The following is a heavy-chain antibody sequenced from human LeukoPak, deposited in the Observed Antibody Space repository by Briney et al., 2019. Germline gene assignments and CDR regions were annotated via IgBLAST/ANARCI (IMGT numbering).Heavy chain of an antibody. Sequence: LGGSLRLSCAASGFTFRSYWMSWVRQAPGKGLEWVANIKQDGSEKYYVDSVKGRFTISRDNAKNSLDLQMNCLRAEDTAVYYCAKNTESQVIFRDWGQGTLVTVSS. J-gene: IGHJ4*02. D-gene: IGHD2-15*01. V-gene: IGHV3-7*01. CDR2: IKQDGSEK. CDR1: GFTFRSYW. CDR3: AKNTESQVIFRD.